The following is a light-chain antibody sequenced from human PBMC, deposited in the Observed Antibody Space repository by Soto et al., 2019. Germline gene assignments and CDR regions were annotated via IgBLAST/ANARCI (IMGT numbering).Light chain of an antibody. V-gene: IGLV2-8*01. CDR3: SSYAGSNTPYV. J-gene: IGLJ1*01. CDR2: EVS. CDR1: HSDFGGYNY. Sequence: QSLLTQPPSPSGPPGQSVTISCPGTHSDFGGYNYVSWYQQHPGKPPKLMIYEVSKRPSGVPDRFSGSKSGNTASLTVSGLQAEDEADYYCSSYAGSNTPYVFGTGTKVTVL.